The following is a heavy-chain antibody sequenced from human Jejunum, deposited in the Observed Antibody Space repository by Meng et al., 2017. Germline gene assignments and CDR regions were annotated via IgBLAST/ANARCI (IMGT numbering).Heavy chain of an antibody. CDR2: VFHSGTP. V-gene: IGHV4-4*02. Sequence: QGHVQASGPGLGKPSGTLSLTCAVSGGSITSTKWWSWVRQTPGKGLEWIGEVFHSGTPNYNPSLMRRLTMSVDKSKNQFSLNLTSVTAADTAVYYCASRPVGIRTYYFDCWGQGTLVTVSS. CDR3: ASRPVGIRTYYFDC. D-gene: IGHD2-21*01. CDR1: GGSITSTKW. J-gene: IGHJ4*02.